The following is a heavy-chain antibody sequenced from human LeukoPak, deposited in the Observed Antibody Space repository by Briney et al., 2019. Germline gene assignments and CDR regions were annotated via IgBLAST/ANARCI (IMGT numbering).Heavy chain of an antibody. CDR2: ISGSGGST. CDR3: AKEGVYDFWSGTPNWFDP. Sequence: GGSLRLSCAASGFTFSSYAMSWVRQAPGKGLEWVSAISGSGGSTYYADSVKGRFTISRDNSKNTLYLQTNSLRAEDTAVYYCAKEGVYDFWSGTPNWFDPWGQGTLVTVSS. CDR1: GFTFSSYA. D-gene: IGHD3-3*01. V-gene: IGHV3-23*01. J-gene: IGHJ5*02.